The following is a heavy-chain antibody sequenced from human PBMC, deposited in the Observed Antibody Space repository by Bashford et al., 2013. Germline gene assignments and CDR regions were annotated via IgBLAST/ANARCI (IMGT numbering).Heavy chain of an antibody. Sequence: GGSLRLSCAVSGFTFDTYWMSWVRQAPGKGLEWVGFIRSSVYGATTEYAASLKGRFTISRDDSKSIAYLQMNSLKTEDTAVYYCTRALREVGYWGQGTLVTVSS. V-gene: IGHV3-49*04. CDR1: GFTFDTYW. J-gene: IGHJ4*02. D-gene: IGHD1-26*01. CDR3: TRALREVGY. CDR2: IRSSVYGATT.